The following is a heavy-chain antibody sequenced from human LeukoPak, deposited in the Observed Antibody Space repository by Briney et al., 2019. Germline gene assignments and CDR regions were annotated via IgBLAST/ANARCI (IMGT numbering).Heavy chain of an antibody. CDR1: GFTLTTNA. V-gene: IGHV3-23*01. J-gene: IGHJ4*02. D-gene: IGHD6-19*01. CDR2: LSTAGST. Sequence: PGGSLRLSCEISGFTLTTNAMGWVRQAPGKGLEWVSSLSTAGSTFYADSVRGRFTVSRDTSKNTVLLQMNSLRAEDTAVYYCAKRSEFAVAGKPPHFDYWGQGTLVTVSS. CDR3: AKRSEFAVAGKPPHFDY.